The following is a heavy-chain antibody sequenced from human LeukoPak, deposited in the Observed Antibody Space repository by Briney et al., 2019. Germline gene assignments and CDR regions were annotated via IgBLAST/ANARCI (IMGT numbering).Heavy chain of an antibody. Sequence: SETLSLTCTVSGGSISSSSYYWGWIRQPPGKGLEWIGSIYYSGSTYYNPSLKSRVTISVDTSKNQFSLKLSPVTAADTAVYYCATRSFYGDYKYYYYYYGMDVWGQGTTVTVSS. CDR2: IYYSGST. CDR3: ATRSFYGDYKYYYYYYGMDV. D-gene: IGHD4-17*01. CDR1: GGSISSSSYY. J-gene: IGHJ6*02. V-gene: IGHV4-39*01.